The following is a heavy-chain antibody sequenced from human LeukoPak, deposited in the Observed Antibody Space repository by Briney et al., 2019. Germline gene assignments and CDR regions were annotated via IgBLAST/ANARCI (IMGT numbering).Heavy chain of an antibody. D-gene: IGHD2-15*01. J-gene: IGHJ5*02. V-gene: IGHV4-39*02. Sequence: SETLSLTCTVSGGSISSSSYYWGWIRQPPGKGLEWIGNIYYSESTYYNPSLKSRVTISVDTSKNQFSLKLNSVTATDTAVYYCARGLVIAELSSAWFDPWGQGTLVTVSS. CDR3: ARGLVIAELSSAWFDP. CDR1: GGSISSSSYY. CDR2: IYYSEST.